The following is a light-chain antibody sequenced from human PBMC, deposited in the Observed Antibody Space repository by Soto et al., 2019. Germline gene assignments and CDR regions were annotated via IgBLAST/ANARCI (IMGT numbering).Light chain of an antibody. CDR1: SGDIGSYNR. Sequence: QAALTQPASVSGSPGQSSTISCTGTSGDIGSYNRVSWYQQHPGKAPKPISYEVTDRPSGVSNRFSCSKSGNTASLTIAGLQAEDEAEYYCSSYTNINARACVFGTGTKLTVL. CDR3: SSYTNINARACV. J-gene: IGLJ1*01. CDR2: EVT. V-gene: IGLV2-14*01.